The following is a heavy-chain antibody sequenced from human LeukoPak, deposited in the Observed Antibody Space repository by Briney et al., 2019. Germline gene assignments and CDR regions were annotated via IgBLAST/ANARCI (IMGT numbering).Heavy chain of an antibody. CDR2: IKQDGGEK. J-gene: IGHJ4*02. V-gene: IGHV3-7*01. D-gene: IGHD1-26*01. Sequence: GGSLRLSCAASGFTFSNYWMSWVRQAPGKGLEWVANIKQDGGEKHYVVSVEGRFTISRDNAKSSLYLQMNSLRAEDTAVYYCARDKIVGATNLDYWGQGTLVTVSS. CDR1: GFTFSNYW. CDR3: ARDKIVGATNLDY.